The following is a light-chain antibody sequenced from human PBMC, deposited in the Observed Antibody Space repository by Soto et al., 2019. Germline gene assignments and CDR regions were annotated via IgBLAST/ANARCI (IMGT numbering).Light chain of an antibody. J-gene: IGKJ4*01. CDR1: QSVSSTS. Sequence: IVLTQSPRTLSLSPGESATLSCTASQSVSSTSLALYQQKPGQAPRRLMFGASGRATGTPPRFSGRGSGTDFTLTIRRLEPEDFEVYYFQQYGTSPLTFGGGTQGDI. CDR2: GAS. V-gene: IGKV3-20*01. CDR3: QQYGTSPLT.